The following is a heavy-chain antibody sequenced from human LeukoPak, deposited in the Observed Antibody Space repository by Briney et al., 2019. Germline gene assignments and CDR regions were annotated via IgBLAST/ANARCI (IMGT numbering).Heavy chain of an antibody. V-gene: IGHV3-53*05. J-gene: IGHJ6*02. Sequence: GRSLRLSCAASGFTVSSNYMSWVRQAPGKGLEWVSVIYSGGSTYYADSVKGRFTISRDNSKNTLYLQMNSLRAEDTAVYYCARDDPALRYFDWYGMDVWGQGTTVTVSS. CDR2: IYSGGST. D-gene: IGHD3-9*01. CDR1: GFTVSSNY. CDR3: ARDDPALRYFDWYGMDV.